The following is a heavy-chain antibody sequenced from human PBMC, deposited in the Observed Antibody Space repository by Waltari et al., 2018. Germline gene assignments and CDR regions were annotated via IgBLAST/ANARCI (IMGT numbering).Heavy chain of an antibody. CDR2: IYYSGST. CDR1: GGSVSRGRHY. CDR3: ARITVTTPKYYFDF. V-gene: IGHV4-61*01. Sequence: QVQLQESGPGLVKPSETLSLTCSVSGGSVSRGRHYWSWIRQPPGKGLEWIGFIYYSGSTNYNPSLKSRVTISVDMSKNQFPLKLTSVTAADTALYYCARITVTTPKYYFDFWGQGTLVTVSS. D-gene: IGHD4-17*01. J-gene: IGHJ4*02.